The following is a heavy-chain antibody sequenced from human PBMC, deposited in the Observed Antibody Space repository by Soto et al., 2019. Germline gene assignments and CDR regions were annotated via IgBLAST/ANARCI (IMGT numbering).Heavy chain of an antibody. J-gene: IGHJ4*02. D-gene: IGHD2-15*01. CDR3: TRHAIGVVVPAAIRN. V-gene: IGHV4-39*01. CDR1: GGSISSSRYY. Sequence: SETLYITCAVSGGSISSSRYYWDWIRQPPGKGLEWIGTIYYSGTSNYNPSLRGRVTISVDTSKNEFSLKLSSVTAADTAVYYCTRHAIGVVVPAAIRNWGQGSLVTVSS. CDR2: IYYSGTS.